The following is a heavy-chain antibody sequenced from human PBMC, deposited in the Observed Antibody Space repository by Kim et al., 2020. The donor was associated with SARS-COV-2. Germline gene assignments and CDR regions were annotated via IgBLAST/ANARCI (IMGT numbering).Heavy chain of an antibody. CDR2: INSDGSST. CDR3: ARDQSRITIFGVVTPRGGMDV. J-gene: IGHJ6*02. V-gene: IGHV3-74*01. D-gene: IGHD3-3*01. Sequence: GGSLRLSCAASGFTFSSYWMHWVRQAPGKGLVWVSRINSDGSSTSYADSVKGRFTISRDNAKNTLYLQMNSLRAEDTAVYYCARDQSRITIFGVVTPRGGMDVWGQGTTVTVSS. CDR1: GFTFSSYW.